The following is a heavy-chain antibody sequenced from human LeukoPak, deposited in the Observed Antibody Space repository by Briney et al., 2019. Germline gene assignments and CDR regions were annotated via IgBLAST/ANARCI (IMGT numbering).Heavy chain of an antibody. D-gene: IGHD3-22*01. J-gene: IGHJ4*02. CDR3: ARSYYDGSGYYYVPYFDY. Sequence: PGGSLRLSCAASGFTFSSYAMHWVRQAPGKGLEYVSAISSNGGSTYYANSVKGRFTISRDNSKNTLYLQMGSLRAEDMAVYYCARSYYDGSGYYYVPYFDYWGQGTLVTVSS. CDR1: GFTFSSYA. CDR2: ISSNGGST. V-gene: IGHV3-64*01.